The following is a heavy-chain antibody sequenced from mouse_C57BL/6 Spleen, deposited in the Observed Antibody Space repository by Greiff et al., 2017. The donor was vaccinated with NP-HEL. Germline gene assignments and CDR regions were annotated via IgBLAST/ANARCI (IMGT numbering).Heavy chain of an antibody. J-gene: IGHJ4*01. Sequence: VQLQQSGAELVRPGASVKLSCTASGFNFTDYYMHWVKQRPEQGLEWIGRIDPEDGDTDYAPKFQGKATMTADTSSNTDYLQLSSLTSEDTAVYYCTTSIYYDYDNAMDYWGQGTSVTVSS. V-gene: IGHV14-1*01. CDR3: TTSIYYDYDNAMDY. CDR1: GFNFTDYY. CDR2: IDPEDGDT. D-gene: IGHD2-4*01.